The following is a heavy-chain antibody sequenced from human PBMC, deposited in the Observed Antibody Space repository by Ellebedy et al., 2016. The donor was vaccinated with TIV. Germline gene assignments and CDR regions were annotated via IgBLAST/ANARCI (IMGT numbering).Heavy chain of an antibody. CDR2: IYSGGST. V-gene: IGHV3-53*01. D-gene: IGHD6-13*01. CDR1: GFTVSSNY. CDR3: ARAGSSSWYTAFDI. Sequence: GESLKISCAASGFTVSSNYMSWVRQAPGKGLEWVSVIYSGGSTYYADSVKGRFTISRDNSKNTLYLQMNSLRAEDTAVYYCARAGSSSWYTAFDIWGQGTMVTVSS. J-gene: IGHJ3*02.